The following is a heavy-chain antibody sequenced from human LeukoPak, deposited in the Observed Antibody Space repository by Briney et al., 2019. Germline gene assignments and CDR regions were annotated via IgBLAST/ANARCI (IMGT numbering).Heavy chain of an antibody. CDR1: GYTFTGYY. J-gene: IGHJ4*02. CDR3: ARVGPVDTAMVFDY. Sequence: ASVKVSCKASGYTFTGYYMHWVRQAPGQGLEWMGWINPSSGGTNYAQKFQGWVTMTRDTSISTAYMELSRLRSDDTAVYYCARVGPVDTAMVFDYWGQGTLVTVSS. V-gene: IGHV1-2*04. CDR2: INPSSGGT. D-gene: IGHD5-18*01.